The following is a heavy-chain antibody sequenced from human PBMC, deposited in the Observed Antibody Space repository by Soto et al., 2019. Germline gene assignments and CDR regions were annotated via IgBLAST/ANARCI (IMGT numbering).Heavy chain of an antibody. Sequence: QVQLVQSGAEVKKPGASVKVSCKASGYTFTSYAMHWVRQAPGQRLEWMGWINAGNGNTKYSQKFQGRFTITRDTSASTAYMELSSLRSEDTAVYYCARVVGIAVDDYWGQGTLVTVSS. CDR1: GYTFTSYA. V-gene: IGHV1-3*01. CDR3: ARVVGIAVDDY. D-gene: IGHD6-19*01. CDR2: INAGNGNT. J-gene: IGHJ4*02.